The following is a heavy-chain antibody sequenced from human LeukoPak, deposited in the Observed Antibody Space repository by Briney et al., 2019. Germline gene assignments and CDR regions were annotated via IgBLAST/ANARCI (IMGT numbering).Heavy chain of an antibody. D-gene: IGHD5-12*01. CDR1: GGSFSGYY. CDR2: INHSGST. J-gene: IGHJ3*02. Sequence: SETLSLTCAVYGGSFSGYYWSWIRQPPGKGLEWIGEINHSGSTYYNPSLKSRVTISVDRSKNQFSLKLSSVTAADTAVYYCAREGLPDAFDIWGQGTMVTVSS. V-gene: IGHV4-34*01. CDR3: AREGLPDAFDI.